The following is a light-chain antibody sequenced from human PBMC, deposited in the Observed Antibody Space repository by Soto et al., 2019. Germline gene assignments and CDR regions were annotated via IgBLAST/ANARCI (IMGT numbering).Light chain of an antibody. Sequence: QSVLTQPASVSGSPGQSITISCTGTSSDVGGYNYVSWYQQHPGKAPKLMIYEVSNRPSGVSNRFSGSKSGNTASLTISGLQVQDEADYYCSSYTSSTADVVFGGGTKLTVL. J-gene: IGLJ2*01. CDR3: SSYTSSTADVV. CDR2: EVS. CDR1: SSDVGGYNY. V-gene: IGLV2-14*01.